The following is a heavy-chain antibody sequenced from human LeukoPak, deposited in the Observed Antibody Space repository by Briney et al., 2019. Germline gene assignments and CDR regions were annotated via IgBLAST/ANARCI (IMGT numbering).Heavy chain of an antibody. CDR1: GLTFSHYW. Sequence: PGGSLRLSCAASGLTFSHYWMHWVRQVPGKGLVWVSHINNDGSSTTYADSVKGRFTISRDNAKNTQYLQMNSLRAEDTAVYYCVRERSGWLFDYWGQGTLVTVSS. CDR2: INNDGSST. D-gene: IGHD6-19*01. CDR3: VRERSGWLFDY. V-gene: IGHV3-74*01. J-gene: IGHJ4*02.